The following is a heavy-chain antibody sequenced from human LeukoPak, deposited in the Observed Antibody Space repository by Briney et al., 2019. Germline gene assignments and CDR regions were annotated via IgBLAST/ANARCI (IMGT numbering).Heavy chain of an antibody. Sequence: SETLSLTCSVSGGSIRSYFWSWIRQPPGEGLEWIGCIYDSGTTNYNPSLKSRVSIPVDTSKRHFSLRLSSVTAADTAVYYCARDWAEAPSSGWSYWSFDLWGRGTLVTVSS. D-gene: IGHD6-19*01. V-gene: IGHV4-59*01. CDR3: ARDWAEAPSSGWSYWSFDL. CDR2: IYDSGTT. CDR1: GGSIRSYF. J-gene: IGHJ2*01.